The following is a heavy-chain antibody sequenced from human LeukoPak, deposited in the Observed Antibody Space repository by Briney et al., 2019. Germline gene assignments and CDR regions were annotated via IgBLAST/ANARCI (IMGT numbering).Heavy chain of an antibody. CDR2: IDTSGST. V-gene: IGHV4-61*02. J-gene: IGHJ4*02. Sequence: SETLSLTCTVSGGSISSGGYYWSWIRQPAGKGLEWIGRIDTSGSTNYNPSLKSRVTISVDTSKNQFSLKLTSVTAADTAVYYCARGRVGAGTGDYWGQGTLVTVSS. CDR1: GGSISSGGYY. CDR3: ARGRVGAGTGDY. D-gene: IGHD6-13*01.